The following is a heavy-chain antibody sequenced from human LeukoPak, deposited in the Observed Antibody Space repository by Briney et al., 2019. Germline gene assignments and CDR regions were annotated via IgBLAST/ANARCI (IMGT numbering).Heavy chain of an antibody. CDR1: GYTFTGYY. D-gene: IGHD6-13*01. V-gene: IGHV1-2*02. CDR3: AREAAGYSSTRGAFDI. J-gene: IGHJ3*02. CDR2: INPDSGAT. Sequence: ASVKVSCKASGYTFTGYYIHWVRQAPGQGLEWMGWINPDSGATNYAQRFQGRVTMTRDTSTSTAYMELRSLRSDDTAVYYCAREAAGYSSTRGAFDIWGQGTMVTVSS.